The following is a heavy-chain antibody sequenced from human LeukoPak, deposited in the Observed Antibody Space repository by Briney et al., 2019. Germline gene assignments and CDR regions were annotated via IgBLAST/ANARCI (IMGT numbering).Heavy chain of an antibody. CDR1: GFTVSSHY. CDR3: ARGMNYDSSGYYTPEYYFDY. V-gene: IGHV3-53*01. Sequence: TGGSLRLSCAASGFTVSSHYMTWVRQAPGKGLEYVSIIYSDGNTHYADSVKGRFTLSRDNSKNTLYLQMNSLRAEDTAVYYCARGMNYDSSGYYTPEYYFDYWGQGTLVTVSS. CDR2: IYSDGNT. D-gene: IGHD3-22*01. J-gene: IGHJ4*02.